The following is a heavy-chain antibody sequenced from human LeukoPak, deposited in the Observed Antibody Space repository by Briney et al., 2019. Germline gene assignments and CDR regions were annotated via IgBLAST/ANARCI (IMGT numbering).Heavy chain of an antibody. CDR3: AADLQAFAFDI. CDR2: IYYSGST. J-gene: IGHJ3*02. V-gene: IGHV4-31*03. CDR1: GGSISSGGYY. D-gene: IGHD3-3*02. Sequence: SETLSLTCTVSGGSISSGGYYWSWIRQHPGKGLEWIGYIYYSGSTFHNPSLKSRVTISVDKSKNQFSLKLNSVTAADTAVYYCAADLQAFAFDIWGQGTMVTVSS.